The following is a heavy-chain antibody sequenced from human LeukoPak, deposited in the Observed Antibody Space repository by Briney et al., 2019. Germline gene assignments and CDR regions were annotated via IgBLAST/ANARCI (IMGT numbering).Heavy chain of an antibody. V-gene: IGHV4-39*07. CDR2: VFYSENT. Sequence: SETLSLTCTVSGASISSTIYYWGWIRQPPGKGLEWIGSVFYSENTYYNPSLKSRVTISVDTSRNQFSLNLNSVTAADTAVYFCASGPWVTPFDYWGQGTLVPVSS. CDR3: ASGPWVTPFDY. J-gene: IGHJ4*02. CDR1: GASISSTIYY. D-gene: IGHD2-21*02.